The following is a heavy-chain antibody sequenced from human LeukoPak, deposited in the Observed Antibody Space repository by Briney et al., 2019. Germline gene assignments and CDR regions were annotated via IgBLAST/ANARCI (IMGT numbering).Heavy chain of an antibody. CDR2: ISSSSSYI. J-gene: IGHJ4*02. Sequence: NTGGSLRLSCAASGFTFSSYSMNWVRQAPGKGLEWVSSISSSSSYIYYADSVKGRFTISRDNAKNSLYLQMNSLRAEDTAVYYCARDPRDGYNHDYFDYWGQGTLVTVSS. CDR1: GFTFSSYS. V-gene: IGHV3-21*01. D-gene: IGHD5-24*01. CDR3: ARDPRDGYNHDYFDY.